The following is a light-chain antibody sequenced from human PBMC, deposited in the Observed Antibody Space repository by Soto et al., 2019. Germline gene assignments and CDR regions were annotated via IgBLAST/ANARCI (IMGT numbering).Light chain of an antibody. J-gene: IGKJ5*01. CDR3: QHYGGAPLT. Sequence: IVLKQSPGSVSLSPEERASLSCRASQSVSSSYLAWYQQKPGQAPRLLIYGASSRATGIPDRFSGSGSGTDFTLAISRLEPEDFAVYYCQHYGGAPLTFGQGTRLEIK. CDR2: GAS. CDR1: QSVSSSY. V-gene: IGKV3-20*01.